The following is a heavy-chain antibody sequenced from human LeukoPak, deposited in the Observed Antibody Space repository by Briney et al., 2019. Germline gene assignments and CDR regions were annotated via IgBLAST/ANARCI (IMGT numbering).Heavy chain of an antibody. CDR1: GFPFSDFS. Sequence: GGSLRLSCATSGFPFSDFSMSWVRQAPGKGLEWISTTNSGDTSTYYAESVKGRFTISRNNSKNTLYLQMSSLRVEDTAVYYCAKQSYARSLGEGGPGTLVSVSS. V-gene: IGHV3-23*01. J-gene: IGHJ4*02. CDR2: TNSGDTST. CDR3: AKQSYARSLGE. D-gene: IGHD2-8*01.